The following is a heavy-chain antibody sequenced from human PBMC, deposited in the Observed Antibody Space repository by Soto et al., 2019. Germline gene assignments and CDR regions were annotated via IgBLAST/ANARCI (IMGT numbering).Heavy chain of an antibody. CDR1: GFSFSNYN. CDR2: ISSGGTTM. V-gene: IGHV3-48*01. Sequence: EVHLMESGGGLVQPGGSLRLSCAASGFSFSNYNMNWVRQAPGEGLEWLSYISSGGTTMLYADSVKGRFTISRDNAKNSLYLHMSSLRAEDTAVYYCARDHPNIYWGQGILVTVSS. J-gene: IGHJ4*02. CDR3: ARDHPNIY.